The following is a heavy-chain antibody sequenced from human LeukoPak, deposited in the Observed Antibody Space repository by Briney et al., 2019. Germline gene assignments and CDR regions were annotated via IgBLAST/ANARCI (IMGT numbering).Heavy chain of an antibody. D-gene: IGHD2-2*01. Sequence: GGSLRLSCAASEFTFSGYEMNWVRQAPGKGLDWVAVVSYDGSDKHYADSVKGRFTISRDNSKNTLYLQLNSLRGDDTAVYYCANRFCTSSGCGVAYWGQGTLVTVSS. CDR1: EFTFSGYE. V-gene: IGHV3-30*18. CDR3: ANRFCTSSGCGVAY. CDR2: VSYDGSDK. J-gene: IGHJ4*02.